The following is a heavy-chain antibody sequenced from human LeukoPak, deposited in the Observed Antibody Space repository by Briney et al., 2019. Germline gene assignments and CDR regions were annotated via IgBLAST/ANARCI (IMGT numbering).Heavy chain of an antibody. V-gene: IGHV3-30-3*01. CDR1: GFTFSGYA. J-gene: IGHJ4*02. Sequence: GGSLRLSCAASGFTFSGYAMHWVLQAPGKGLEWVAVISYDGSNKYYADSVKGRFTISRDNSKNTLYLQMNSLRAEDTAVYYCAKDRITISPGSFDYWGQGTLVTVSS. CDR3: AKDRITISPGSFDY. D-gene: IGHD3-9*01. CDR2: ISYDGSNK.